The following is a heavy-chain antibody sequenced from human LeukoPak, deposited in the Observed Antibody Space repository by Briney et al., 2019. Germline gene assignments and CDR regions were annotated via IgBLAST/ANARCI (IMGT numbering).Heavy chain of an antibody. V-gene: IGHV3-23*01. CDR2: ISGSGGST. D-gene: IGHD5-18*01. CDR1: GFTLSSYA. CDR3: AKDLGYSYAALDY. Sequence: GGSLRLSCAASGFTLSSYAMSWVRQAPGKGLEWVSAISGSGGSTYYADSVKGRFTISRDNSKNTLYLQMNSLRAEDTAVYYCAKDLGYSYAALDYWGQGTLVTVSS. J-gene: IGHJ4*02.